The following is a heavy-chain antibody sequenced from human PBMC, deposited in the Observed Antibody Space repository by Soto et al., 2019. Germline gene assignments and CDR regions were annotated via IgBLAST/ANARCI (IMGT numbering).Heavy chain of an antibody. CDR1: GGTFSSYA. CDR2: IIPIFGTA. J-gene: IGHJ6*02. D-gene: IGHD2-2*01. CDR3: ARTVQDQLLSLRYYYGMDV. V-gene: IGHV1-69*01. Sequence: QVQLVQSGAEVKKPGSSVKVSCKASGGTFSSYAISWVRQAPGQGLEWMGGIIPIFGTANYAQKFQGRGTITADESTSTAYMELSSLRSEDTAVYYCARTVQDQLLSLRYYYGMDVWGQGTTVTVSS.